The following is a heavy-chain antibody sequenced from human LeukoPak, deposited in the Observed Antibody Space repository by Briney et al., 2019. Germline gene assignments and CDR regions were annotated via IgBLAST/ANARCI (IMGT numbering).Heavy chain of an antibody. Sequence: GSSVKVSCKASGGTFSSYAISWVRQAPGQGPEWMGGIIPIFGTANYAQKFQGRVTITADESTSTAYTELSSLRSEDTAVYYCAITAMVGGDTFYYYYYGMDVWGKGTTVTVSS. CDR3: AITAMVGGDTFYYYYYGMDV. J-gene: IGHJ6*04. D-gene: IGHD5-18*01. CDR1: GGTFSSYA. V-gene: IGHV1-69*01. CDR2: IIPIFGTA.